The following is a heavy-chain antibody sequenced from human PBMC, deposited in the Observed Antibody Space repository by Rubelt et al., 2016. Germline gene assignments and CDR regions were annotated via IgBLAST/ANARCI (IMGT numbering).Heavy chain of an antibody. Sequence: GPGLVKPSETLSLTCTVSGGSISSYYWSWIRQPPGKGLEWIGYIYYSGSTNYNPSLKSRVTISVDTSKNQFSLKQSSVTAADTAVYYCARYSGYDFREYYFDYWGQGTLVTVSS. J-gene: IGHJ4*02. CDR2: IYYSGST. V-gene: IGHV4-59*12. CDR1: GGSISSYY. CDR3: ARYSGYDFREYYFDY. D-gene: IGHD5-12*01.